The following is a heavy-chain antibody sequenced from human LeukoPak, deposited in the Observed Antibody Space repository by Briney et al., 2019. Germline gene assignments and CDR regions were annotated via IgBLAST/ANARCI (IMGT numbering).Heavy chain of an antibody. J-gene: IGHJ4*02. CDR3: ARERYYYDSSGYYFDY. Sequence: PGGSLRLSCAASGFTFSSYGIHWVRQAPGKGLEWVAVVWYDASNKYYADSVKGRFTISRDNSKNTLYLQMNSLRAEDTAVYYCARERYYYDSSGYYFDYWGQGTLVTVSS. CDR1: GFTFSSYG. D-gene: IGHD3-22*01. V-gene: IGHV3-33*01. CDR2: VWYDASNK.